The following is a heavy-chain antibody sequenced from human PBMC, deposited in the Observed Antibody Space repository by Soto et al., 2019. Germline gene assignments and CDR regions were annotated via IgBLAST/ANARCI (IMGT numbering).Heavy chain of an antibody. J-gene: IGHJ4*02. CDR1: GTSISSSHW. D-gene: IGHD2-15*01. V-gene: IGHV4-4*02. CDR2: IYHSGMT. CDR3: ATLPPRIVVKVSEIPT. Sequence: QVQLRQSGPGLVKPSGTLSLSCAVSGTSISSSHWWTWVRQSPGKGLEWIGQIYHSGMTNYNPSLKSRVTISVDKSSNQFSLKMTSVTAADTAVYYCATLPPRIVVKVSEIPTGGQGILVAVSS.